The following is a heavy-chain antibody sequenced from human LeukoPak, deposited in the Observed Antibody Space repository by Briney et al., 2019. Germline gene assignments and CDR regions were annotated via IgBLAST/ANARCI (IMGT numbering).Heavy chain of an antibody. D-gene: IGHD3-10*01. CDR1: GGSFSGYY. CDR2: INHSGST. Sequence: PSETLSLTCAAYGGSFSGYYWSWIRQPPGKGLEWIGEINHSGSTNYNPSLKSRVTISVDTSKNQFSLKLSSVTAADTAVYYCARAYYGSGSSNWGQGTLVTVSS. CDR3: ARAYYGSGSSN. J-gene: IGHJ4*02. V-gene: IGHV4-34*01.